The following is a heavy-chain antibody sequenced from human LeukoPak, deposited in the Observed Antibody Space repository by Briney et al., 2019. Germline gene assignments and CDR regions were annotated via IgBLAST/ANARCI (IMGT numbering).Heavy chain of an antibody. CDR1: GYNFIDYY. Sequence: ATVKISCNVSGYNFIDYYMHWVQQAPGKGLEWVGFVDPGDGETIYAENFQGRVTITADTSTDTAYMELSSLRSEDTAVYYCASSAPYDSSGLYFDYWGQGTLVTGSS. D-gene: IGHD3-22*01. J-gene: IGHJ4*02. CDR2: VDPGDGET. V-gene: IGHV1-69-2*01. CDR3: ASSAPYDSSGLYFDY.